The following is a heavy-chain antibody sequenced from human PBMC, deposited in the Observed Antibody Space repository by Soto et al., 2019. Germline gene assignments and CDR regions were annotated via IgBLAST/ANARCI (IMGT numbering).Heavy chain of an antibody. CDR3: AGPKDIVVVPAAMGFGY. D-gene: IGHD2-2*01. J-gene: IGHJ4*02. CDR2: ISGSGGST. Sequence: EVQLLESGGGLVQPGGSLRLSCAASGFTFSSYAMSWVRQAPGKGLEWVSAISGSGGSTYYANSVKGRFTISRDNSKNTLYLQMNRLRAEDTAVYYWAGPKDIVVVPAAMGFGYWGQGTLVTVSS. V-gene: IGHV3-23*01. CDR1: GFTFSSYA.